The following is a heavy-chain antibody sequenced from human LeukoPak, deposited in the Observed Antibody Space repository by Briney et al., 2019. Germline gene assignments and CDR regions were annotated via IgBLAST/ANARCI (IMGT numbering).Heavy chain of an antibody. CDR3: ARMLGGHYYDSSGYPH. CDR2: INPNSGGT. J-gene: IGHJ4*02. CDR1: GYTFTGYY. Sequence: ASVKVSCKASGYTFTGYYMHWVRQAPGQGLEWMGWINPNSGGTNYAQKFQGRVTMTRDTSISTAYMELSRPRSDDTAVYYCARMLGGHYYDSSGYPHWGQGTLVTVSS. V-gene: IGHV1-2*02. D-gene: IGHD3-22*01.